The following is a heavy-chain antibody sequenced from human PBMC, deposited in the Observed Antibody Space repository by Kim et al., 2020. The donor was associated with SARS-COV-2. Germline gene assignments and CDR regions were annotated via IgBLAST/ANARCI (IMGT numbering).Heavy chain of an antibody. CDR1: GYTLTELS. CDR2: FDPEDGET. CDR3: ATRYSSSWYGDFQH. Sequence: ASVKVSCKVSGYTLTELSMHWVRQAPGKGLEWMGGFDPEDGETIYAQKFQGRVTMTEDTSTDTAYMELRSLRSEDTAVYYCATRYSSSWYGDFQHWGQGTLVTVSS. D-gene: IGHD6-13*01. J-gene: IGHJ1*01. V-gene: IGHV1-24*01.